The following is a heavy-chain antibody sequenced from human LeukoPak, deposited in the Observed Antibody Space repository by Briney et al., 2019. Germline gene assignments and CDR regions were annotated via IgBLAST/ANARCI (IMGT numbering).Heavy chain of an antibody. CDR1: GGSISSSSYY. V-gene: IGHV4-39*07. CDR3: ARSHYGSTSTNYYMDV. Sequence: PSETLSLTCTVSGGSISSSSYYWGWIRQPPGKGLEWIGSIYYSGSTYYNPSLKSRVSISVDTSKNQFSLKLSSVTAADTAVHYCARSHYGSTSTNYYMDVWGKGTTVTVSS. D-gene: IGHD2-2*01. CDR2: IYYSGST. J-gene: IGHJ6*03.